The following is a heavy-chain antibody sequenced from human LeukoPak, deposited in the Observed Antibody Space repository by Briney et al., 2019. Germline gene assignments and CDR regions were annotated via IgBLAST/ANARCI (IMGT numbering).Heavy chain of an antibody. CDR3: ATTLKSGSYSFDY. V-gene: IGHV3-11*04. D-gene: IGHD1-26*01. CDR1: GFTFSDYY. CDR2: ISSSGSTI. J-gene: IGHJ4*02. Sequence: PGGSLRLSCAASGFTFSDYYMSWIRQAPGKGLEWVSYISSSGSTIYYADSVKGRFTISRDNAKNSLYLQMNSLRAEDTAVYYCATTLKSGSYSFDYWGQGTLVTVSS.